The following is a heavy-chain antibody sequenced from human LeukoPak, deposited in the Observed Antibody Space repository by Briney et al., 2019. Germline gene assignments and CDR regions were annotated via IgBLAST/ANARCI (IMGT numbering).Heavy chain of an antibody. V-gene: IGHV3-9*01. CDR2: ISWNSGSI. Sequence: PGGSLRLSCAASGFTFDDYAMHWVRHAPGKGLEWVSGISWNSGSIGYADSVKGRFTISRDNAKNSLYLQMNSLRAEDTALYYCAKTLPAVWFGEIAFDYWGQGTLVTVSS. CDR1: GFTFDDYA. CDR3: AKTLPAVWFGEIAFDY. J-gene: IGHJ4*02. D-gene: IGHD3-10*01.